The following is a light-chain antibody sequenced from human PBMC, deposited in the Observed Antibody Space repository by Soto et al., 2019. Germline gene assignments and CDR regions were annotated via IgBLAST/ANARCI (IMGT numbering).Light chain of an antibody. Sequence: QSALTQPPSASGSPGQSLTISCTGTSTDVGTYNYVSWYHQHPVKAPKLMISDVNRRPSGVPDRFSGSKSGNTASLTVSGLQAEDEADYYCSSYAGSNKWVFGGGTKVTVL. V-gene: IGLV2-8*01. CDR3: SSYAGSNKWV. J-gene: IGLJ3*02. CDR1: STDVGTYNY. CDR2: DVN.